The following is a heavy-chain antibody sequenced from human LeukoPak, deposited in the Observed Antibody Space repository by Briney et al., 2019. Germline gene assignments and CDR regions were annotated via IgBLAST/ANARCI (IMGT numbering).Heavy chain of an antibody. CDR2: FYAGGGT. J-gene: IGHJ3*02. Sequence: GGSLRLSCAASGFTVSSNYMSWVRQAPGKGLEWVSVFYAGGGTFYADSVKGRFTISRDNSKNTLYLQMNSLRAEDTAVYYCAKGPLVIGGIYAFDIWGQGTMVTVSS. CDR3: AKGPLVIGGIYAFDI. D-gene: IGHD2-21*01. V-gene: IGHV3-53*05. CDR1: GFTVSSNY.